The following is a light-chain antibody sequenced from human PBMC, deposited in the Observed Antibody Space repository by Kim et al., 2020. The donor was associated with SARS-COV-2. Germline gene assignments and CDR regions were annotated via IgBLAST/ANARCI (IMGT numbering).Light chain of an antibody. V-gene: IGLV2-8*01. J-gene: IGLJ1*01. CDR3: CSTAGNHIYV. Sequence: QSALTQPPSASGSPGQSVTISCTGTSSDIGGANYVSWYQQHPGKAPKLLIYEVTKRPSGVPDRFSASKSGNTASLTVSGLRAEDEADYYCCSTAGNHIYVFGTGTQLTVL. CDR1: SSDIGGANY. CDR2: EVT.